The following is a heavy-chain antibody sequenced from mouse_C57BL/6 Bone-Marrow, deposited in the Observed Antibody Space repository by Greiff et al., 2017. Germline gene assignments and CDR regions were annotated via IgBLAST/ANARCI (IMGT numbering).Heavy chain of an antibody. V-gene: IGHV5-9*01. Sequence: EVMLVESGGGLVKPGGSLKLSCAASGFTFSSYTMSWVRQTPEKRLEWVATISGGGGNTYYPDSVKGRFTISRDNAKNTLYLQMSSLRSEDTALYYCARPGVWLPAWFAYWGQGTLVTVSA. D-gene: IGHD2-2*01. J-gene: IGHJ3*01. CDR2: ISGGGGNT. CDR1: GFTFSSYT. CDR3: ARPGVWLPAWFAY.